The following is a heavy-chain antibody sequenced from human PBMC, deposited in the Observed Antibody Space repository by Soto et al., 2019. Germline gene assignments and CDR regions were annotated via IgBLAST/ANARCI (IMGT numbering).Heavy chain of an antibody. CDR2: IYYTGNN. CDR1: GDSISSPHYY. J-gene: IGHJ4*02. V-gene: IGHV4-30-4*01. Sequence: QVHLQESGPGLVKPSQTLSLSCTVSGDSISSPHYYWTWIRQPPGKGLEWVGYIYYTGNNFYNPALKSRVAMSVDPSTNQCSLTLASVTDADTAVYFCAREPKQNYDSSPWNGGFDSWGPGTLVTVAS. D-gene: IGHD3-22*01. CDR3: AREPKQNYDSSPWNGGFDS.